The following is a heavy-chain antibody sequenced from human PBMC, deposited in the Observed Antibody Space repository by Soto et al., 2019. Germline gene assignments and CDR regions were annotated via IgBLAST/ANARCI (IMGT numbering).Heavy chain of an antibody. D-gene: IGHD1-26*01. Sequence: ASVKVSCKASGHTFTAHYVHWVRQVPGQGLERMGWINPNSGDTKFAQKFQGRVTMTSDTPTSTAYMELRRLRSNDTAVYYCASDSDTLMVAWEDGMDVWGQGTTVTVSS. CDR1: GHTFTAHY. CDR2: INPNSGDT. V-gene: IGHV1-2*02. J-gene: IGHJ6*02. CDR3: ASDSDTLMVAWEDGMDV.